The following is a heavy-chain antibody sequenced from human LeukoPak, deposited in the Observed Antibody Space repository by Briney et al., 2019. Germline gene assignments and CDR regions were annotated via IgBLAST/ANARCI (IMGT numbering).Heavy chain of an antibody. CDR1: GGSISSYY. D-gene: IGHD2-2*01. Sequence: SETLSLTCTVSGGSISSYYWSWIRQPAGKGLEWIGRIYTSGSTNYNPSLKSRVTMSVDTSKNQFSLKLRSVTAADTAVYYCARDSRDTIVVVPAAGGYYMDVWGKGTTVTVSS. V-gene: IGHV4-4*07. CDR3: ARDSRDTIVVVPAAGGYYMDV. J-gene: IGHJ6*03. CDR2: IYTSGST.